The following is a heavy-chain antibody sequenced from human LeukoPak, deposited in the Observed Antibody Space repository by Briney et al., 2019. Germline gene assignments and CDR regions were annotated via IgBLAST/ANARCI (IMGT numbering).Heavy chain of an antibody. CDR1: GFTVSSNY. D-gene: IGHD3-10*01. CDR3: ARERGSGSYHPFDP. CDR2: IKQDGSEK. V-gene: IGHV3-7*01. Sequence: GGSLRLSCVASGFTVSSNYMSWVRQAPGKGLEWVANIKQDGSEKNYIDSVKGRFTISRDNAKDSLYLQMNSLRADDTAIYYCARERGSGSYHPFDPWGQGTLAIVSS. J-gene: IGHJ5*02.